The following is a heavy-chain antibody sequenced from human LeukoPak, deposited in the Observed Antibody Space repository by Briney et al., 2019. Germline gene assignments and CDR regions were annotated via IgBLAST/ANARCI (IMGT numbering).Heavy chain of an antibody. CDR3: ARLSAVAGTANDY. CDR1: GYTFAAYY. Sequence: GASVKVSCKTSGYTFAAYYMPWVRQAPGQGLEWMGWINPNSGDTNYAQKIQGRVTMTRDTSLHTAYTELSRLTSDGTAVYYCARLSAVAGTANDYWGQGALVTVSS. V-gene: IGHV1-2*02. D-gene: IGHD6-19*01. J-gene: IGHJ4*02. CDR2: INPNSGDT.